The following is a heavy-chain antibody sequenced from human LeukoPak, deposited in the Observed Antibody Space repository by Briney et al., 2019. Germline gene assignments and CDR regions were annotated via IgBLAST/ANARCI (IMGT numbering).Heavy chain of an antibody. D-gene: IGHD4-17*01. CDR1: GFTFSSYA. CDR3: AKAYGDSTWADYYWYFDL. CDR2: ISGSGGST. V-gene: IGHV3-23*01. J-gene: IGHJ2*01. Sequence: GGSLRLSCAASGFTFSSYAMSWVRQAPGKGLEWVSAISGSGGSTYYADSVKGRFTISRDNSKNTLYLQMNSLRAEDTAVYYCAKAYGDSTWADYYWYFDLWGRGTLVTVSS.